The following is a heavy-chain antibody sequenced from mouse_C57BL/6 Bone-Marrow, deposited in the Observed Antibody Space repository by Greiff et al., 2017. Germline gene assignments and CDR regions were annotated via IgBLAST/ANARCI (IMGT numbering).Heavy chain of an antibody. CDR3: ASGSSYHLYYFDY. CDR1: GFTFSDYG. D-gene: IGHD1-1*01. J-gene: IGHJ2*01. CDR2: ISSGSSTI. Sequence: EVKLMESGGGLVKPGGSLKLSCAASGFTFSDYGMHWVRQAPEKGLEWVAYISSGSSTIYYADTVKGRFTISRDNAKNTLFLQMTSLRSEDTAMYYCASGSSYHLYYFDYWGQGTTLTVSS. V-gene: IGHV5-17*01.